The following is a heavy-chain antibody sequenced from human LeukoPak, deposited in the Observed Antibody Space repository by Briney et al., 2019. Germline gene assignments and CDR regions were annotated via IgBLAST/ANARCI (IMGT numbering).Heavy chain of an antibody. CDR1: GGSVSSSDYY. CDR3: ARALYCSGGSCYGLGFDY. D-gene: IGHD2-15*01. V-gene: IGHV4-39*07. CDR2: IYYSGST. J-gene: IGHJ4*02. Sequence: SETLSLTCTVSGGSVSSSDYYWGWIRQSPGKGLEWIGDIYYSGSTYYNPSLKGRVTISVDTSKNQFSLKLSSVTAADTAVYYCARALYCSGGSCYGLGFDYWGQGTLVTVSS.